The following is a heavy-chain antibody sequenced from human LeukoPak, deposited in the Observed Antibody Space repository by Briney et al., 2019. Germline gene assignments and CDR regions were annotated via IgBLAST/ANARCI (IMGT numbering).Heavy chain of an antibody. CDR1: GYTFSGNF. CDR2: INPDSGAT. D-gene: IGHD3-10*01. Sequence: ASVKVSCKASGYTFSGNFMHWVRQAPGQGLEWMGWINPDSGATAYARRFQGRVTLTSDTSVSTAYMQLRSLKFDDTAVYFCAREIWFYVSWGQGTLVTVSS. J-gene: IGHJ5*02. CDR3: AREIWFYVS. V-gene: IGHV1-2*02.